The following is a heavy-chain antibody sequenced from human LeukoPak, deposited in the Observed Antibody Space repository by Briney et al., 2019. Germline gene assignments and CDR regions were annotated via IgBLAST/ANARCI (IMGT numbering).Heavy chain of an antibody. Sequence: SGPTLVKPTQTLTLTCTFSGFSLSTSGVGVGWIRQPPGKALEWLALIYWDDDKRYSPSLKSRLTITKDTSKNQVVPTMTNMDPVDTATYYCAHVGDQVRGVISFDYWGQGTLVTVSS. CDR1: GFSLSTSGVG. V-gene: IGHV2-5*02. CDR2: IYWDDDK. D-gene: IGHD3-10*01. CDR3: AHVGDQVRGVISFDY. J-gene: IGHJ4*02.